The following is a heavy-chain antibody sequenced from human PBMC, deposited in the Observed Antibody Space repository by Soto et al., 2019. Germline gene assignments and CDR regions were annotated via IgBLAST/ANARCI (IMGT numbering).Heavy chain of an antibody. CDR3: ARGKLWSGAGNDRSWWLDL. D-gene: IGHD3-3*01. V-gene: IGHV1-69*02. Sequence: QVHLVQSGAEVKKPGSSVKVSCKVSGATFSTDSISWVRQAPGQGLDWMGRIVPILGVTKYAQRFQGGVSITADKSTSTVYLVPTSLRSDDTAVDYCARGKLWSGAGNDRSWWLDLCSQGTLFTVSS. CDR1: GATFSTDS. CDR2: IVPILGVT. J-gene: IGHJ5*02.